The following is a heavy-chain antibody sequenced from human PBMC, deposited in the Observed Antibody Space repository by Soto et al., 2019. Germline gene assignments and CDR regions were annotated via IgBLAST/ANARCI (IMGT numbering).Heavy chain of an antibody. CDR1: GGSISSYY. CDR3: AGIEGARSGWTLFGTAV. D-gene: IGHD6-25*01. V-gene: IGHV4-59*01. Sequence: QVQLQESGPGLVKPSETLSLTCTVSGGSISSYYWRWIRQPPGKGLEWIGYIYHIGSTNYSPSLKSPATRPVHAPTNASPLKASSVSAPDPAVYYCAGIEGARSGWTLFGTAVWGQGTTVTVSS. CDR2: IYHIGST. J-gene: IGHJ6*02.